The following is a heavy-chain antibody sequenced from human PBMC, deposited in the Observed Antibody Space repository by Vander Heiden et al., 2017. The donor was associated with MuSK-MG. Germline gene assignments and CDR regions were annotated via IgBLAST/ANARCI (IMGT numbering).Heavy chain of an antibody. CDR1: GYSISSGYY. J-gene: IGHJ5*02. Sequence: QVQLQESGPGLVKPSETLSLPCTVSGYSISSGYYWGWIRQPPGKGLEWIGSIYHSGSTYYNPSLKSRVTISVDTSKNQFSLKLSAVTAADTAVYYCASLRTMTWFDPWGQGTLVTVSS. CDR3: ASLRTMTWFDP. CDR2: IYHSGST. D-gene: IGHD3-22*01. V-gene: IGHV4-38-2*02.